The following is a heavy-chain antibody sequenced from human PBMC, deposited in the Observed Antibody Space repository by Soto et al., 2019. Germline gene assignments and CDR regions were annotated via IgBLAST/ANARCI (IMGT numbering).Heavy chain of an antibody. J-gene: IGHJ4*02. CDR2: IFPSGTT. CDR1: GGSLSGATYS. V-gene: IGHV4-30-2*01. CDR3: ARSREFDY. Sequence: SETLSLTCGVSGGSLSGATYSWNWIRQPPGKGLEWICYIFPSGTTYYNPSLKSRVTISIDVFKNQFSLSLRSLTAAETAVYYCARSREFDYWSQGTLVTVSS.